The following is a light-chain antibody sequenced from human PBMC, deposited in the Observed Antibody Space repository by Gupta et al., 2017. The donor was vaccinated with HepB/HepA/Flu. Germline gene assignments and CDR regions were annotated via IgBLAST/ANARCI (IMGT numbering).Light chain of an antibody. CDR1: SSNIGAGYD. V-gene: IGLV1-40*01. J-gene: IGLJ2*01. CDR3: QSYDSSLSGPV. Sequence: QSVLTQPPSVSGAPGPSVTISCTGSSSNIGAGYDVHWYQQLPGTAPKLLIYGNSNRPSGVPDRFSGSKSGTSASLAITGLQAEDEADYYCQSYDSSLSGPVFGGGTKLTVL. CDR2: GNS.